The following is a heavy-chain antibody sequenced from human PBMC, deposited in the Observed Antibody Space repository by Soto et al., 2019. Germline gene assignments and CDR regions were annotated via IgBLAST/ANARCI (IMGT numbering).Heavy chain of an antibody. CDR3: ARGADIVATIEWGLAY. Sequence: QVQLQQWGAGLLKPSETLSLTCAVYGGSFSGYYWSWIRQPPGKGLEWIGEINHSGSTNYNPSLKSRLTISLDTSKNQFSLKLSSVTAADTAVYYCARGADIVATIEWGLAYWGQGTLVTVSS. D-gene: IGHD5-12*01. CDR2: INHSGST. V-gene: IGHV4-34*01. J-gene: IGHJ4*02. CDR1: GGSFSGYY.